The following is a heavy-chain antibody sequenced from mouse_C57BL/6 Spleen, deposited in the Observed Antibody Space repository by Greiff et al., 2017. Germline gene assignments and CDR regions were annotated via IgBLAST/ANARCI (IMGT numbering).Heavy chain of an antibody. D-gene: IGHD3-2*02. CDR3: TREDSSGYFDY. J-gene: IGHJ2*01. CDR2: IRNKANNHAT. V-gene: IGHV6-6*01. CDR1: GFTFSDAW. Sequence: EVKLVESGGGLVQPGGSMKLSCAASGFTFSDAWMDWVRQSPEKGLEWVAEIRNKANNHATYYAESVKGRFTISRDDSKSSVYLQMNSLRAEDTGIYYCTREDSSGYFDYWGQGTTLTVSS.